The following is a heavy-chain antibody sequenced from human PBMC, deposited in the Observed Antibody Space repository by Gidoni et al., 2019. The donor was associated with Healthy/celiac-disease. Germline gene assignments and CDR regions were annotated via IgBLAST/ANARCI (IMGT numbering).Heavy chain of an antibody. CDR2: INSDASST. Sequence: EVQLVESGGGLVQPGGSLRLSCAASGFTFSSYWMHWVRQAPGKGLVWVSHINSDASSTTYADSVKGRFTISRDNAKNTLYLQMNSLRAEDTAVYYCARDYYDSSGYYHTAGFDYWGQGTLVTVSS. CDR3: ARDYYDSSGYYHTAGFDY. J-gene: IGHJ4*02. CDR1: GFTFSSYW. V-gene: IGHV3-74*01. D-gene: IGHD3-22*01.